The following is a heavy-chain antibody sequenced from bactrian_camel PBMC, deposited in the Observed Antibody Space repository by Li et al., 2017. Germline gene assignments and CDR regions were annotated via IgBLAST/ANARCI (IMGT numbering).Heavy chain of an antibody. CDR1: GFTFSNNW. CDR2: INSVGDTT. D-gene: IGHD2*01. V-gene: IGHV3S1*01. CDR3: AARKSDGGSQPYDY. J-gene: IGHJ4*01. Sequence: HVQLVESGGGLVQPGGSLTLSCAASGFTFSNNWMHWVRQAPGKGLEWVSGINSVGDTTHYADSVKGRFTISQDNSKNTLSLQMNSLKTEDMAMYYCAARKSDGGSQPYDYWGQGTQVTVS.